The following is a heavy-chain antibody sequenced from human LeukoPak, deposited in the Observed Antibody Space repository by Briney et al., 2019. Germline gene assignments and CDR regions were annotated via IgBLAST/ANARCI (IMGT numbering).Heavy chain of an antibody. Sequence: GESLKISCKGSGNSFTSHWIAWVRQMPGKGLEWMGNIYPGDSDSRYSPSFQGQVTISADKSISTTYLQWTSLKASDTAMYYCARTDYYGSGNFDYWGQGTLVTVSS. D-gene: IGHD3-10*01. J-gene: IGHJ4*02. V-gene: IGHV5-51*01. CDR1: GNSFTSHW. CDR3: ARTDYYGSGNFDY. CDR2: IYPGDSDS.